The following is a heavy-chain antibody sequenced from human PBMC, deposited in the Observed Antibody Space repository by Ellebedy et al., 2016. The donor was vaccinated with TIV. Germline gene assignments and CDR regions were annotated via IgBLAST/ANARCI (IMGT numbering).Heavy chain of an antibody. D-gene: IGHD3-10*01. CDR1: GFSFSVYA. CDR2: ISDSGSRT. J-gene: IGHJ4*02. Sequence: GESLKISCAASGFSFSVYAMSWVRQAPGKGLEWVARISDSGSRTDYADSVKGRFTISRDNYKKMVYLQMNSLRVEETAVYYCPKRHYGFHAYEDITHWGQGTLVTVSS. CDR3: PKRHYGFHAYEDITH. V-gene: IGHV3-23*01.